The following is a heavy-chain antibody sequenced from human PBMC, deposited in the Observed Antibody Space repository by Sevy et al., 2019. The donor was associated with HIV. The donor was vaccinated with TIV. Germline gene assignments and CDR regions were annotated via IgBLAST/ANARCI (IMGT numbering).Heavy chain of an antibody. CDR1: GGTFSSYA. J-gene: IGHJ5*02. V-gene: IGHV1-69*06. Sequence: ASVKVSCKASGGTFSSYAISWVRQAPGQGLEWMGGIIPIFGTANYAQKFQGRVTITADKSTSTAYMELSSLRSEDTAVYYCASYSSSWYGLGWFDPWGQGTLVTVS. CDR3: ASYSSSWYGLGWFDP. D-gene: IGHD6-13*01. CDR2: IIPIFGTA.